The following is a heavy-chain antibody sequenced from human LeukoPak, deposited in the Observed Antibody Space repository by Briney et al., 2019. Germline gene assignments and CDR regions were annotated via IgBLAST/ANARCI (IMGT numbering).Heavy chain of an antibody. J-gene: IGHJ6*03. CDR2: IYTSGST. V-gene: IGHV4-4*09. CDR3: ARHPTDFWSGAHYYMDV. D-gene: IGHD3-3*01. Sequence: SGTLSLTCTVSGGSISSYYWSWIRQPPGKGLEWIGYIYTSGSTYYNPSLKSRVTISVDTSKNQFSLKLSSVTAADTAVYYCARHPTDFWSGAHYYMDVWGKGTTVTVSS. CDR1: GGSISSYY.